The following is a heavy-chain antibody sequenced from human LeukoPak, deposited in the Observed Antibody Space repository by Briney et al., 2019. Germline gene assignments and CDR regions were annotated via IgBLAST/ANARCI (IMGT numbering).Heavy chain of an antibody. CDR3: ATTTSILAFDI. CDR1: GGSIGSNY. J-gene: IGHJ3*02. V-gene: IGHV4-59*08. D-gene: IGHD3-3*01. CDR2: IYYTGGT. Sequence: SETLSLTCTVSGGSIGSNYWTWTRQPPGKGLEYIGYIYYTGGTNYNPSLKSRVTISVDTSKNQFSLRLSSVTAADTAVYYCATTTSILAFDIWGQGTMVTVSS.